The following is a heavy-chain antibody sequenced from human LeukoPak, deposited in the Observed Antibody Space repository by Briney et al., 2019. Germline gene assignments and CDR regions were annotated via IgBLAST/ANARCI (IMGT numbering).Heavy chain of an antibody. V-gene: IGHV3-48*03. CDR1: GFTFSSYE. D-gene: IGHD2-21*02. Sequence: GGSLRLSCAASGFTFSSYEMNWVRQAPGKGLEWVSHITSSATTTYYADSVKGRFTISRDNSKNTLYLQMNSLRAEDTAVYYCARDMVTAEAFDIWGQGTMVTVSS. J-gene: IGHJ3*02. CDR3: ARDMVTAEAFDI. CDR2: ITSSATTT.